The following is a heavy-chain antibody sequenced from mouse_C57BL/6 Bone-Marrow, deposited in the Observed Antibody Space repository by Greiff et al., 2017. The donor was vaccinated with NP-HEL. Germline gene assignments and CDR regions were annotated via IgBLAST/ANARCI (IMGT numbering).Heavy chain of an antibody. V-gene: IGHV1-85*01. CDR3: ARREGQLGFAY. Sequence: QVQLQQSGPELVKPGASVKLSCKASGYTFTSYDINWVKQRPGQGLEWIGWIYPRDGSTKYNEKFKGKATLTVDTSSSTAYMELHSLTSEDSAVYFCARREGQLGFAYWGQGTLVTVSA. CDR2: IYPRDGST. D-gene: IGHD3-3*01. J-gene: IGHJ3*01. CDR1: GYTFTSYD.